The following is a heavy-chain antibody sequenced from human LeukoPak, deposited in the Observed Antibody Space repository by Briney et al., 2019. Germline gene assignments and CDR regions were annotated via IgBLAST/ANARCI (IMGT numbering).Heavy chain of an antibody. D-gene: IGHD1-26*01. CDR1: GGSVSTYY. CDR2: IDYSAST. V-gene: IGHV4-59*02. Sequence: SKTLSLTCTVSGGSVSTYYWSWIRQPPGKGLEWIAYIDYSASTNYNPSLKSRVTISVDTSKNQFSLKLSSVTAADTAVYYCARDSRRELLHAFDIWGQGTMVTVSS. CDR3: ARDSRRELLHAFDI. J-gene: IGHJ3*02.